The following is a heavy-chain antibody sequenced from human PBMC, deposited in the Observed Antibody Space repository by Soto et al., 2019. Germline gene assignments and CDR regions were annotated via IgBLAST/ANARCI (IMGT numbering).Heavy chain of an antibody. CDR1: GGPVINGDSY. CDR2: INYRGTT. J-gene: IGHJ4*02. CDR3: ARDAPGAAAY. D-gene: IGHD6-13*01. V-gene: IGHV4-31*03. Sequence: SETLSLTCTVSGGPVINGDSYLNWIRQHPEKGLAWMGYINYRGTTNYNAALKSRILISVDTSKNQFSLRLTSVTAADTAVYYCARDAPGAAAYWGQGTLVTVAA.